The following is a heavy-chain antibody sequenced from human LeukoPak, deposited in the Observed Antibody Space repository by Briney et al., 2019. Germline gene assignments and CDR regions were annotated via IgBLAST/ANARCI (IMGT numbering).Heavy chain of an antibody. CDR3: ARDFRFLEWLFGDYFDY. D-gene: IGHD3-3*01. Sequence: SVKVSCKASGGTFSSYAISWVRQAPGQGLEWMGRIIPIFGTANYAQKFQGRVTITTDESTSTAYMELSSLRSEDTAVYYCARDFRFLEWLFGDYFDYWGQGTLVTVSS. CDR2: IIPIFGTA. J-gene: IGHJ4*02. CDR1: GGTFSSYA. V-gene: IGHV1-69*05.